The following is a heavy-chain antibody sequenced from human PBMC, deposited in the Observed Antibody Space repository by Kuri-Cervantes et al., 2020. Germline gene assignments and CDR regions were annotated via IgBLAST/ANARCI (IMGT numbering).Heavy chain of an antibody. D-gene: IGHD2/OR15-2a*01. V-gene: IGHV3-13*01. CDR3: AKDKIDYYYGMDV. J-gene: IGHJ6*02. CDR1: GFTFSSYD. CDR2: IGTAGDT. Sequence: GESLKISCAASGFTFSSYDMHWVRQATGKGLEWVSAIGTAGDTYYPGSVKGRFTISRDNAKNSLYLQMNSLRAEDTALYYCAKDKIDYYYGMDVWGQGTTVTVSS.